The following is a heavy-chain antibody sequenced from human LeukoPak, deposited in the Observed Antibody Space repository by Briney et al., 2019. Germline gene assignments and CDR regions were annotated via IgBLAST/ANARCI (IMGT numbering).Heavy chain of an antibody. CDR1: GYSFTSYW. CDR2: IYPGDSDT. Sequence: GAPLKISCKDSGYSFTSYWIGWVRQMPGKGLEWMGIIYPGDSDTRYSPSFQGQVTISADKSINTAYLQWSSLKASDTAIYYCARRGEAMDPFDYWGQGTLVTVSS. J-gene: IGHJ4*02. D-gene: IGHD5-18*01. CDR3: ARRGEAMDPFDY. V-gene: IGHV5-51*01.